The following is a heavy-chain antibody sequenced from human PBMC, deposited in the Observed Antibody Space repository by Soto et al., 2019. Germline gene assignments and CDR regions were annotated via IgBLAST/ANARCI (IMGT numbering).Heavy chain of an antibody. D-gene: IGHD6-6*01. V-gene: IGHV3-21*01. J-gene: IGHJ6*02. CDR1: EFTFSIYS. CDR2: ISSSSSYI. Sequence: RGSLVLACASSEFTFSIYSMDWVRQAPGKGLEWVSSISSSSSYIYYADSVKGRFTISRDNAKNSLYLQMNSLRAEDTAVYYCARDLGRIAARLPYYYGMDVWGQGTTVTVSS. CDR3: ARDLGRIAARLPYYYGMDV.